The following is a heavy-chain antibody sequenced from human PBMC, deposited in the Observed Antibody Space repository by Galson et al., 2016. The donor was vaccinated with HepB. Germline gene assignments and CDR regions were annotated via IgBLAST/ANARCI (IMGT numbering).Heavy chain of an antibody. CDR1: GFTFSSCG. Sequence: LRLSCAASGFTFSSCGMHWVRQAPGKGLEWLALIWYDGSNDYYADSVKGRFTISRDNSKNTLYLQLNSLRAEDTAVYYCARDKSFYYYGMDVWGQGTTVTVSS. CDR2: IWYDGSND. CDR3: ARDKSFYYYGMDV. J-gene: IGHJ6*02. V-gene: IGHV3-33*01.